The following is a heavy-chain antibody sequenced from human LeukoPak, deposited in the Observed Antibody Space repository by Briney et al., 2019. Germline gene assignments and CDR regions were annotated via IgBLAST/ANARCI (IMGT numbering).Heavy chain of an antibody. CDR3: ARDQTYYVSSGYYYVTYLQH. V-gene: IGHV4-4*07. Sequence: PSETLSLTCTVSGASISSSYCTWIRQSAGEGLEWIGRMSSGGSTTYNPSFKGRVTMSLDTPKRQFSLNLSSVTAADTAVYYCARDQTYYVSSGYYYVTYLQHWGQGILVTVSS. D-gene: IGHD3-22*01. CDR1: GASISSSY. J-gene: IGHJ1*01. CDR2: MSSGGST.